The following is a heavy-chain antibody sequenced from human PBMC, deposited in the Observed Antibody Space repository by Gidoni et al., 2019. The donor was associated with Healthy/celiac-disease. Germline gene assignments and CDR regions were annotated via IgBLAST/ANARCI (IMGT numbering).Heavy chain of an antibody. J-gene: IGHJ4*02. CDR3: ARQAYSSGWWGD. CDR2: IDPSDSYT. D-gene: IGHD6-19*01. V-gene: IGHV5-10-1*03. Sequence: VQLVQSGAEVKKPGESLSISCKGSGSSFTSYWISWVRQMPGKGLEWMGRIDPSDSYTNYSPSFQGHVTISADKSISTAYLQWSSLKASDTAMYYCARQAYSSGWWGDWGQGTLVTVSS. CDR1: GSSFTSYW.